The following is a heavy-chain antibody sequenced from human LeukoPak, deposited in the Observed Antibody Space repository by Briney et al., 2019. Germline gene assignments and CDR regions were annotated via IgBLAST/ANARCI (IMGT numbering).Heavy chain of an antibody. J-gene: IGHJ4*02. CDR1: GFTFSSYS. Sequence: GGSLRLSCAASGFTFSSYSMNWVRQAPGKGLEWVSYIDPGGAIYYADFVTGRFTISRDNAKNSLYLQMNSLRAEDTAVYYCARDRVVGALYFDYWGQGTLVTVSS. V-gene: IGHV3-48*01. D-gene: IGHD1-26*01. CDR3: ARDRVVGALYFDY. CDR2: IDPGGAI.